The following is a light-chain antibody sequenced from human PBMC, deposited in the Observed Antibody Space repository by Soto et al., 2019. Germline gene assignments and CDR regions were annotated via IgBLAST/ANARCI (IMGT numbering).Light chain of an antibody. J-gene: IGKJ1*01. CDR2: KAS. V-gene: IGKV1-5*03. CDR3: HQYHNFPRT. CDR1: QSISSW. Sequence: DIQMTHSPSTLSASVGYGVTTSCRASQSISSWLAWYQQKPGKAPKLLIYKASTLESGVPSRFSGSGSGTEFTLTVSSLQPDDFATYYCHQYHNFPRTFGQGTKVDIK.